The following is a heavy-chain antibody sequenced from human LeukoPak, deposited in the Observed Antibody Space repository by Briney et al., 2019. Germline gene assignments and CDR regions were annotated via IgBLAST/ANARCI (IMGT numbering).Heavy chain of an antibody. D-gene: IGHD2-15*01. CDR2: ISTNTGNP. J-gene: IGHJ6*02. CDR3: ASRYCSGGSCYTYYYYYGMDV. CDR1: GYTFTSYA. Sequence: ASVKVSCKASGYTFTSYAMNWVRQAPGQGLEWMGWISTNTGNPTYAQGFTGRFVYSLDTSVSTAYLQISSLKAEDTAVYYCASRYCSGGSCYTYYYYYGMDVWGQGTTVTVSS. V-gene: IGHV7-4-1*02.